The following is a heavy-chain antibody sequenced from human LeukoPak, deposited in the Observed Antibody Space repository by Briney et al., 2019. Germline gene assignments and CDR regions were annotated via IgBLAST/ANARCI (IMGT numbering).Heavy chain of an antibody. CDR2: ISGSGGST. V-gene: IGHV3-23*01. J-gene: IGHJ4*02. CDR1: GFTFNTYA. Sequence: GGSLRLSCAASGFTFNTYAMSWVRQAPGKGLEWVSAISGSGGSTYYADSVKGRFTISRDNSKNTLYLQMNSLRAEDTAVYYCAKHFLVAATHPDYWGQGTLVTVSS. D-gene: IGHD2-15*01. CDR3: AKHFLVAATHPDY.